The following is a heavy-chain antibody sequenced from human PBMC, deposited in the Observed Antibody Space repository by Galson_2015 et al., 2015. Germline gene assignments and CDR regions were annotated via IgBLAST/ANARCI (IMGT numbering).Heavy chain of an antibody. D-gene: IGHD5-12*01. CDR2: IYYSGDT. CDR1: GGSISRGGDY. J-gene: IGHJ6*02. Sequence: NLSLTCTVSGGSISRGGDYWTWIRQRPGKGLEWVGYIYYSGDTRYNPSLKSRITMSIDTSKDQFTLKLTSVTAADTAIYFCARDRGGYSGYGFSHYGMDVWGQGTTVTVSS. V-gene: IGHV4-31*03. CDR3: ARDRGGYSGYGFSHYGMDV.